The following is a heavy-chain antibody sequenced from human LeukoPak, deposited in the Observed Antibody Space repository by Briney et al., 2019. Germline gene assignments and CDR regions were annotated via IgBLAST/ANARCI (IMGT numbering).Heavy chain of an antibody. Sequence: GGSLRLSCGASGFTFSNYSMNWVGQAPGKGLEWVSSISSSSSYIYYADSVKGRFTISRDNAKNSLYLQMNSLRAEDTAVYYCARPDEQQLVRDAFDIWGQGTMVTVSS. CDR3: ARPDEQQLVRDAFDI. CDR2: ISSSSSYI. D-gene: IGHD6-13*01. V-gene: IGHV3-21*01. J-gene: IGHJ3*02. CDR1: GFTFSNYS.